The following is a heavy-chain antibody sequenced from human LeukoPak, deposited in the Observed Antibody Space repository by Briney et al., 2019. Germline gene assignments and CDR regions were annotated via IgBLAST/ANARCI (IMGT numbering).Heavy chain of an antibody. J-gene: IGHJ6*03. Sequence: PGRSLRLSCVASGFSFDDYAMHWVRQAPGKGLDWVSGVSWDGNNIGYADSVKGRFTISRDNAKNSLYLQMNSLRAEDTALYYCGKSTVGRYNYYMDVWGKGTTVTVSS. CDR1: GFSFDDYA. CDR2: VSWDGNNI. V-gene: IGHV3-9*01. D-gene: IGHD3-10*01. CDR3: GKSTVGRYNYYMDV.